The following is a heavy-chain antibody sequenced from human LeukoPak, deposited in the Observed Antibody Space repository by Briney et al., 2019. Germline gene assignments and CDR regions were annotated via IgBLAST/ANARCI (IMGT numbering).Heavy chain of an antibody. J-gene: IGHJ4*01. Sequence: PSETLSLTCTVSGGSVSGYYWSWIRQPPGKGLEYIGYVYYSGSTNYKPSLKSRVAMSLDTSKNQFSLRLTSVTPADTAVYYCAREAQGRSFPLYYFDSWGQGTLVSV. CDR3: AREAQGRSFPLYYFDS. CDR2: VYYSGST. CDR1: GGSVSGYY. D-gene: IGHD2-8*01. V-gene: IGHV4-59*02.